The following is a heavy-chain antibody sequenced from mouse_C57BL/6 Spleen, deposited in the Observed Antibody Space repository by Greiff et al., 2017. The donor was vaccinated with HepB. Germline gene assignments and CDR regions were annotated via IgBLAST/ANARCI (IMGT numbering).Heavy chain of an antibody. CDR1: GYTFTSYW. CDR3: ARGHYYGSSPSFDY. V-gene: IGHV1-69*01. CDR2: IDPSDSYT. D-gene: IGHD1-1*01. J-gene: IGHJ2*01. Sequence: QVQLQQPGAELVMPGASVKLSCKASGYTFTSYWMHWVKQRPGQGLEWIGEIDPSDSYTNYNQKFKGKSTLTVDKSSSTAYMQLSSLTSEDSAVYYCARGHYYGSSPSFDYWGQGTTLTVSS.